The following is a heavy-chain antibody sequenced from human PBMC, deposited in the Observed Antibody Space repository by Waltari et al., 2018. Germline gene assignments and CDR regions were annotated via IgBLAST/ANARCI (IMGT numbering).Heavy chain of an antibody. CDR3: AKAGYSSNWPNFDS. J-gene: IGHJ4*02. V-gene: IGHV3-23*01. CDR2: ISGRDSGGKT. D-gene: IGHD6-13*01. Sequence: VHLLQSGGGLVQPGGSLRVSCSASGFTFSSYGMNWVRQAPGKGLEWGSGISGRDSGGKTYYADSVEGRFTISRDNSRNTLYLQMNSLRAEDTAVYYCAKAGYSSNWPNFDSWGQGALVTVSS. CDR1: GFTFSSYG.